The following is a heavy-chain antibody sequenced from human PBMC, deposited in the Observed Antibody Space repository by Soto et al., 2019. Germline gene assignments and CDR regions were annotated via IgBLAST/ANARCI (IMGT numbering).Heavy chain of an antibody. CDR3: ASSPGSYYNVQLGFMAV. V-gene: IGHV4-39*01. D-gene: IGHD3-10*01. Sequence: QLQLQESGPGLVKPSETLSLTCTVSGGSISSSSYYWGWIRQPPGKGLEWIGSIYYSGSTYYHPSLKSRVTISVDTSKNQFSLKLSSVTAADTAVYYCASSPGSYYNVQLGFMAVWGKGTTVTVSS. CDR2: IYYSGST. J-gene: IGHJ6*03. CDR1: GGSISSSSYY.